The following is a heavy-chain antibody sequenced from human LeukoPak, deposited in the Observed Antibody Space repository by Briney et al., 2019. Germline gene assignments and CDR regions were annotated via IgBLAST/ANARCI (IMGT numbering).Heavy chain of an antibody. D-gene: IGHD1-7*01. V-gene: IGHV3-23*01. CDR1: GFPFSSYA. CDR3: AKDGYPNSAGTTYFDY. Sequence: GGSLRLSCAASGFPFSSYAMSWVRQAPGKGLEWVSAISGSGGNTYYADSVKGRFTISRDNSKNTLYLQMNSLRAEDTAVYYCAKDGYPNSAGTTYFDYWGQGTLVTVSS. J-gene: IGHJ4*02. CDR2: ISGSGGNT.